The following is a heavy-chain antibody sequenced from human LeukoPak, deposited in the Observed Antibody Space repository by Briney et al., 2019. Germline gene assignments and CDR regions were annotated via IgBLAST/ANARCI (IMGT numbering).Heavy chain of an antibody. J-gene: IGHJ4*02. CDR3: ARMGCSGGSCYRFECFDY. Sequence: GGSLRLSCAASRFTFSSYSMNWVRQAPGKGLEWVSSISSSSSYIYYADSVKGRFTISRDNAKNSLYLQMNSLRAEDTAVYYCARMGCSGGSCYRFECFDYWGQGTLVTVSS. V-gene: IGHV3-21*01. CDR1: RFTFSSYS. CDR2: ISSSSSYI. D-gene: IGHD2-15*01.